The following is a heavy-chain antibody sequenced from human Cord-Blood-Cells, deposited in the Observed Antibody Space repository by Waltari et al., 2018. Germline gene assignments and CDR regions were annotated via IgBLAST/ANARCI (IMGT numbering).Heavy chain of an antibody. J-gene: IGHJ3*02. CDR2: ISSSGSTI. CDR1: AFTFISYG. CDR3: ARDRSEAFDI. Sequence: DVQLVESGGGLVQPGGSLRLPCAASAFTFISYGINWVRQAPGKGLEWVSYISSSGSTIYYADSVKGRFTISRDNAKNSLYLQMNSLRAEDTAVYYCARDRSEAFDIWGQGTMVTVSS. V-gene: IGHV3-48*03.